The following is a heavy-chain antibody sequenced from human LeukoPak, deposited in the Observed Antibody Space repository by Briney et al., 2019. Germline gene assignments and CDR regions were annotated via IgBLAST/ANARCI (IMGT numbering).Heavy chain of an antibody. J-gene: IGHJ3*02. Sequence: ASVKVSCKASGYSFTGQDMHWVRQAPGQGLEWMGRINPNSGGTNYAQKFHGRVTMTRDTSISTAYMELSRLRSDDTAVYYCARDKARSYYDSSGYYPPLDAFDIWGQGTMVTVSS. D-gene: IGHD3-22*01. CDR3: ARDKARSYYDSSGYYPPLDAFDI. V-gene: IGHV1-2*06. CDR1: GYSFTGQD. CDR2: INPNSGGT.